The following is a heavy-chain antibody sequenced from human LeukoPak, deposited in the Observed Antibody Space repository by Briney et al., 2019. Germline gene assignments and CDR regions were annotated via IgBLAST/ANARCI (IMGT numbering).Heavy chain of an antibody. V-gene: IGHV3-30-3*01. CDR2: ISYDGSNK. CDR1: GFTFSSYA. J-gene: IGHJ4*02. CDR3: ARDYRPKLAARPSPPLDY. Sequence: GGSLRLSCAASGFTFSSYAMHWVRQAPGKGPEWVAVISYDGSNKYYADSVKGRFTISRDNSKNTLYLQMNSLRAEDTAVYYCARDYRPKLAARPSPPLDYWGQGTLVTVSS. D-gene: IGHD6-6*01.